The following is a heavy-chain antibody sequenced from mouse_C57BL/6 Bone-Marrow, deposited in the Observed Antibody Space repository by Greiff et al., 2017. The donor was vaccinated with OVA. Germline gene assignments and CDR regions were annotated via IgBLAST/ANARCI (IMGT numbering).Heavy chain of an antibody. Sequence: VQLQQSGAELVRPGASVKLSCTASGFNIKDDYMHWVKQRPEQGLEWIGWIDPENGDTEYAPKFQGKATITADTSSNTAYLQLSSLTSEDTAVYYCTTGDDGAWFAYWGQGTLVTVSA. CDR3: TTGDDGAWFAY. CDR1: GFNIKDDY. J-gene: IGHJ3*01. D-gene: IGHD2-3*01. V-gene: IGHV14-4*01. CDR2: IDPENGDT.